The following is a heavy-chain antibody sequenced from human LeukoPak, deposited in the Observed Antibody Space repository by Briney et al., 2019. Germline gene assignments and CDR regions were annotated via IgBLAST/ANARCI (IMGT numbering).Heavy chain of an antibody. D-gene: IGHD3-9*01. Sequence: GASVKVSCKASGGTFSSYAISWVRQAPGQGLEWMGRIIPILGIANYAQKFQGRVTITADKSTSTAYMELSSLRSEDTAVYYCASYYDILTGYSPADYWGQGTLVTVSS. CDR2: IIPILGIA. V-gene: IGHV1-69*04. J-gene: IGHJ4*02. CDR1: GGTFSSYA. CDR3: ASYYDILTGYSPADY.